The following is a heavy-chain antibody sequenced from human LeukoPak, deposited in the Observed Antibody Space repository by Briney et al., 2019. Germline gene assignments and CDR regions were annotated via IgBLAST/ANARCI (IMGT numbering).Heavy chain of an antibody. D-gene: IGHD3-16*01. CDR1: GFTFSSYA. Sequence: PGGSLRPSCAASGFTFSSYAMSWVRQAPGKGLEWFSAISGSGGSTYFADSVKGRFPISRDNSKNTLYLQMNSLRAEDTAVYYCAKVMILPEIIHSGLHWDYWGQGTLVTVSS. CDR2: ISGSGGST. CDR3: AKVMILPEIIHSGLHWDY. J-gene: IGHJ4*02. V-gene: IGHV3-23*01.